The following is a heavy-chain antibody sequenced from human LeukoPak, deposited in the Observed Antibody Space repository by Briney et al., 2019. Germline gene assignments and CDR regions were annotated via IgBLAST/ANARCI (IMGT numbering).Heavy chain of an antibody. CDR1: GFTFSSYE. CDR3: ARTLYCGGDCYQPSDAFDI. J-gene: IGHJ3*02. CDR2: ISSSGSTI. D-gene: IGHD2-21*02. Sequence: GGSLRLSCAASGFTFSSYEMNWVRQAPGKGLEWVSYISSSGSTIYYADSVKGRFTISRDNAKNSLYLQMNSLRAEDTAVYYCARTLYCGGDCYQPSDAFDIWGQGTMVTVSS. V-gene: IGHV3-48*03.